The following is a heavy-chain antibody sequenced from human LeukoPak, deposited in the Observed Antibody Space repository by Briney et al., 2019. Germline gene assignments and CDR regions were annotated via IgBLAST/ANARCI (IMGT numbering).Heavy chain of an antibody. J-gene: IGHJ4*02. D-gene: IGHD1-26*01. Sequence: GGSLRLSCAASGFTFDDYGMNWVRQAPGKGLEWVSSISSSSTYIYYADSVRGRFTISRDNAKNSLCLQMNSLRAEDTAVYYCAREGSGSYYEGGFGYWGQGTLVTVSS. V-gene: IGHV3-21*01. CDR3: AREGSGSYYEGGFGY. CDR1: GFTFDDYG. CDR2: ISSSSTYI.